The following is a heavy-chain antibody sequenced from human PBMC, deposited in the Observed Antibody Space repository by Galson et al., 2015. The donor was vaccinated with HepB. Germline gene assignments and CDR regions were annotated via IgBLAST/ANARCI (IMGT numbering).Heavy chain of an antibody. CDR3: AKAHSWSSASCYNY. D-gene: IGHD2-2*02. J-gene: IGHJ4*02. CDR2: ISDSGDAT. CDR1: GFTFSSYA. Sequence: SLRLSCAASGFTFSSYAMGWVRQAPGKGLEWVSSISDSGDATYYADSVKGRFTISRDNSRNTLYLQMNSLGAEDTAVYYCAKAHSWSSASCYNYWGQGTLVTVSS. V-gene: IGHV3-23*01.